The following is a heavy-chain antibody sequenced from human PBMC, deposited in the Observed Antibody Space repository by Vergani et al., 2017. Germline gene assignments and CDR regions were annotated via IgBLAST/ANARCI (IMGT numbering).Heavy chain of an antibody. CDR1: GGSLSGYY. CDR3: ARSIVSRNPPDYFDN. V-gene: IGHV4-59*01. D-gene: IGHD1-14*01. CDR2: VEDSGYF. J-gene: IGHJ4*02. Sequence: QVQLQESGPGLVGPSETLSLTCTVSGGSLSGYYRNWIRQTPVEGLEWIGYVEDSGYFNYNPSLKTRVSMSSDTSNNQFSLILSSVTVADTAVYYCARSIVSRNPPDYFDNWGQGTLVTVSS.